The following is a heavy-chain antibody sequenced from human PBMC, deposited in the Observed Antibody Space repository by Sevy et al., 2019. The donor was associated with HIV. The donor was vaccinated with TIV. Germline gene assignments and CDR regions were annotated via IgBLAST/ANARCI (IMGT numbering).Heavy chain of an antibody. D-gene: IGHD3-22*01. J-gene: IGHJ4*02. CDR1: GYTLTKLD. CDR3: TTMENYHNSIGSDSGDY. Sequence: SSVKVSCKVSGYTLTKLDMHWVRQAPGKGLEWMGGFDPEDGDTLYAQKFQGRVTMTEDTSTDTAYMELSSLRAEDTAVYYCTTMENYHNSIGSDSGDYWGQGTLVTVSS. CDR2: FDPEDGDT. V-gene: IGHV1-24*01.